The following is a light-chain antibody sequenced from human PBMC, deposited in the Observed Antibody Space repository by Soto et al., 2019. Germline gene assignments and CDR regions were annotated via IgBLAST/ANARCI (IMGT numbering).Light chain of an antibody. V-gene: IGKV3-20*01. Sequence: EIVLTQSPGTLSLSPGERATLTCRASQSVSSSYLAWYQQKPGQAPRLLIYGASSRATGIPDRFSGSGSGTDFTLTISRLEPEGFAVYYCQQYGSSPSLTFGGGTKVEIK. CDR2: GAS. J-gene: IGKJ4*01. CDR1: QSVSSSY. CDR3: QQYGSSPSLT.